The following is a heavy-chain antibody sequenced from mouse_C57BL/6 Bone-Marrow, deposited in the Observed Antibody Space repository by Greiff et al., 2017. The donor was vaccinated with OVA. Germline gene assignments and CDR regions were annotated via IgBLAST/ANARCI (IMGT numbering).Heavy chain of an antibody. D-gene: IGHD1-1*01. CDR1: GFTFSDYY. V-gene: IGHV5-16*01. J-gene: IGHJ2*01. CDR2: INYDGSST. CDR3: ARVITTVVATDYFDY. Sequence: EVQLVESEGGLVQPGSSMKLSCTASGFTFSDYYMAWVRQVPEKGLEWVANINYDGSSTYYLDSLKSRFIISRDNAKNILYLQMSSLKSEDTATYYCARVITTVVATDYFDYWGQGTTLTVSS.